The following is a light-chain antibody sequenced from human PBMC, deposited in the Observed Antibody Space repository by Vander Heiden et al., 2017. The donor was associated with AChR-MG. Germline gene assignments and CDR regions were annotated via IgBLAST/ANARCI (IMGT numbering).Light chain of an antibody. V-gene: IGKV3-20*01. CDR1: QSVSSSY. Sequence: EVVLTQSPGTLYLSPGERAPPCCRARQSVSSSYLAWYQQIPGQAPRLLIFVASSRATGIPDRFSGSGSGTDFTLTISRLEPEDFAVYYCQQYRSEPHMYTFGQGTKLEIK. J-gene: IGKJ2*01. CDR3: QQYRSEPHMYT. CDR2: VAS.